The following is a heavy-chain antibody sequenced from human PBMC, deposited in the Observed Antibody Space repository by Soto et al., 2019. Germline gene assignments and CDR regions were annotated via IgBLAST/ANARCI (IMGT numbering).Heavy chain of an antibody. D-gene: IGHD2-8*01. CDR3: ASTPPDCTNGVCYTHYYYYMDV. Sequence: SETLSLTCAVYGGSFSGYYWSWIRQPPGKGLEWIGEINHSGSTNYNPSLKSRVTISVDTSKNQFSLKLSSVTAADTAVYYCASTPPDCTNGVCYTHYYYYMDVWGKGTTVTVSS. CDR1: GGSFSGYY. V-gene: IGHV4-34*01. CDR2: INHSGST. J-gene: IGHJ6*03.